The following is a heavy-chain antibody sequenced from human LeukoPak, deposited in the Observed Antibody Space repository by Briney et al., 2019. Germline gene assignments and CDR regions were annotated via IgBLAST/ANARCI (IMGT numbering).Heavy chain of an antibody. V-gene: IGHV3-48*01. CDR3: ARDIAAAVDY. CDR2: ITSRSGTM. J-gene: IGHJ4*02. CDR1: GFTFGSYS. Sequence: GGSLRLSCAASGFTFGSYSMNWVRQAPGKGREWVAYITSRSGTMFYADSVKGRFTISRDNSKNTLYLQMNSLRAEDTAVYYCARDIAAAVDYWGQGTLVTVSS. D-gene: IGHD6-13*01.